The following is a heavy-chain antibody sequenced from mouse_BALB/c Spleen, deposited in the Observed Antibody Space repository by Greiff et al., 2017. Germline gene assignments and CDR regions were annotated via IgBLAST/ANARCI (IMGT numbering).Heavy chain of an antibody. CDR3: ARNDGSPRHAMDY. J-gene: IGHJ4*01. D-gene: IGHD2-3*01. V-gene: IGHV1-63*02. Sequence: QVQLQQSGPELVRPGTSVKMSCKAAGYTFTSYGIGWVKQGPGHGLEWLGDIYPGGGYTNYNEKFKGKATLTADTSSSTTYMQLSSLTTEDSAIYYCARNDGSPRHAMDYWGQGTSVTVSS. CDR1: GYTFTSYG. CDR2: IYPGGGYT.